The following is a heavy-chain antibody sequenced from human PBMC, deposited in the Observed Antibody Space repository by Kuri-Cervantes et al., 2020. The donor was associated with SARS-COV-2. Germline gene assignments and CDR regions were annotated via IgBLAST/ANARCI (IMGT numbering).Heavy chain of an antibody. CDR3: AVIQNSGSYSTRSSYFDY. Sequence: GGSLRLSCAASGFTFSDYYMSWIRQAPGKGLEWVPYISSSSSYTNYADPVKGRFTISRDNAKNSLYLQMNSLRAEDTAVYYCAVIQNSGSYSTRSSYFDYWGQGTLVTVSS. CDR2: ISSSSSYT. D-gene: IGHD1-26*01. V-gene: IGHV3-11*03. CDR1: GFTFSDYY. J-gene: IGHJ4*02.